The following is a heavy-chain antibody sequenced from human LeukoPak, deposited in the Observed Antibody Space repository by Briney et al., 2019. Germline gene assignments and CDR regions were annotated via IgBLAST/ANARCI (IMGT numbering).Heavy chain of an antibody. CDR2: IITIFGTA. D-gene: IGHD1-26*01. CDR3: ASGPGTPKGIDY. Sequence: ASVKVSCKASGYTFTGYYMHWVRQAPGQGLEWMGGIITIFGTANYAQKFQGRVTITADESTSTAYMELSSLRSEDTAVYYCASGPGTPKGIDYWGQGTLVTVSS. CDR1: GYTFTGYY. J-gene: IGHJ4*02. V-gene: IGHV1-69*13.